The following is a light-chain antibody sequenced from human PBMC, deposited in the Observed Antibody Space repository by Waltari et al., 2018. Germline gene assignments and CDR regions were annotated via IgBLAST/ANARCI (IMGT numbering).Light chain of an antibody. Sequence: DIQMTQSPPSLSASTCDRVTLTGRDRQFIANRLSWYQQRPGKAPRLLIYAASNVHSGVSSRFSGSGSGTDFTLTISDLQSEDFGTYYCQETYSTGTFGQGTKVDMK. V-gene: IGKV1-39*01. CDR2: AAS. CDR3: QETYSTGT. J-gene: IGKJ1*01. CDR1: QFIANR.